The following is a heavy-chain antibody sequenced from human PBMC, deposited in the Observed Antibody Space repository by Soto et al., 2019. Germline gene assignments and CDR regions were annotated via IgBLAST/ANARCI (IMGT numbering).Heavy chain of an antibody. D-gene: IGHD5-18*01. Sequence: ASETLSLTCTLSVVSIISFYWSWIRQPAGKGLEFVGRIYSNDIVNYIPSLKSGVSMSLDPSKNQFSLKLRSVPAADTAVYFCATVSYVGGTDYWGEGALVTVSS. CDR3: ATVSYVGGTDY. CDR1: VVSIISFY. V-gene: IGHV4-4*07. CDR2: IYSNDIV. J-gene: IGHJ4*02.